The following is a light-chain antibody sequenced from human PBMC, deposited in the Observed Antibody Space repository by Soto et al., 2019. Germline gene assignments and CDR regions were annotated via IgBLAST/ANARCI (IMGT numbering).Light chain of an antibody. V-gene: IGLV1-44*01. CDR2: SNN. J-gene: IGLJ2*01. Sequence: SGLAQPPPKSWTPGPRGHPPFFWRSANIESNTVNWYQQLPGTAPKLLIYSNNQRPSGVPDRFSGSKSGTSASLAISGLQSADEADYYCAAWDDSLNGPVFGGGTKVTVL. CDR3: AAWDDSLNGPV. CDR1: SANIESNT.